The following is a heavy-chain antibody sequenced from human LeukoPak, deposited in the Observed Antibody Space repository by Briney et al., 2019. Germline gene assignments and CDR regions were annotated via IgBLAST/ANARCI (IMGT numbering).Heavy chain of an antibody. CDR3: ARDRPDYYMDV. CDR2: IYTSGST. J-gene: IGHJ6*03. Sequence: SETLSLTCTVSGGSISSGSYYWSWIRQPAGKGLEWIGRIYTSGSTNYNPSLKSRVTISVDTSKNQFSLKLSSVTAADTAVYYCARDRPDYYMDVWGKGTTVTVSS. CDR1: GGSISSGSYY. V-gene: IGHV4-61*02.